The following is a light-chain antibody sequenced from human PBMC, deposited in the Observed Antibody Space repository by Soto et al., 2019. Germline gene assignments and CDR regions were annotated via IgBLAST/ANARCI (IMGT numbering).Light chain of an antibody. CDR1: SSNIGSHT. J-gene: IGLJ2*01. CDR3: AAWDDSLNGVV. V-gene: IGLV1-44*01. Sequence: QAVLTQPPSASGTPGQRVTVSCSGSSSNIGSHTVNWYQQLPGTAPKLLIYSNNQRPSGVPDRLSGSKSGTSASLAISGLQSEDEADYYCAAWDDSLNGVVFGGGTKLTVL. CDR2: SNN.